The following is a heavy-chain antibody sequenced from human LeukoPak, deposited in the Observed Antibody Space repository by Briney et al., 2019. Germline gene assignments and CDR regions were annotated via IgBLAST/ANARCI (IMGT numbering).Heavy chain of an antibody. CDR2: IYTSGST. V-gene: IGHV4-4*07. Sequence: SETLSLTCTVSGGSISSYYWSWIRQPAGKGLEWIGRIYTSGSTDYNPSLKSRVTISVDTSKNQFSLKLSSVTAADTAVYYCARTTMVRGTYYMDVWGKGTTVTVSS. CDR3: ARTTMVRGTYYMDV. J-gene: IGHJ6*03. CDR1: GGSISSYY. D-gene: IGHD3-10*01.